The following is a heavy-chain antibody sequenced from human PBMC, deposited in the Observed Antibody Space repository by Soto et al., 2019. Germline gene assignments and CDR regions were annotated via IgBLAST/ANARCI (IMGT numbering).Heavy chain of an antibody. D-gene: IGHD3-9*01. V-gene: IGHV4-31*03. J-gene: IGHJ4*02. CDR2: IYYSGST. CDR1: GGSISSGGYY. CDR3: ARAHTQSPSIGVYYDILTGLGY. Sequence: SETLSLTCTVSGGSISSGGYYWSWIRQHPGKGLEWIGYIYYSGSTYYNPSLKSRVTISVDTSKNQFSLKLSSVTAADTAVYYCARAHTQSPSIGVYYDILTGLGYWGQGTLVTVSS.